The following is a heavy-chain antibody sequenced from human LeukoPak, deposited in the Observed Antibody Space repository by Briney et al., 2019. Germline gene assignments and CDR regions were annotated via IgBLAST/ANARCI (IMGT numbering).Heavy chain of an antibody. CDR2: ISYDGSNK. CDR3: AKDGLREFDWLLGY. D-gene: IGHD3-9*01. Sequence: PGRSLRLSCAASGFTFSSYGMHWVRQAPGKGLEWVAVISYDGSNKYYADSVKGRFTISRDNSKNTLYLQMNSLRAEDTAVYYCAKDGLREFDWLLGYWGQGTLVTVSS. CDR1: GFTFSSYG. J-gene: IGHJ4*02. V-gene: IGHV3-30*18.